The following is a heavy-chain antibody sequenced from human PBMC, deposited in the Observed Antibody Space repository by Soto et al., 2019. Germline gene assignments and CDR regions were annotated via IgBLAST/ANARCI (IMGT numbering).Heavy chain of an antibody. J-gene: IGHJ4*02. D-gene: IGHD5-12*01. CDR1: GFTFSSYA. V-gene: IGHV3-23*01. CDR2: ISGSGGST. CDR3: AKDRVGGYDYLYYFDY. Sequence: GGSLRLSCAASGFTFSSYAMSWVRQAPGKGLEWVSAISGSGGSTYYADSVKGRFTISRDNSKNSLYLQMNSLRAEDTAVYYCAKDRVGGYDYLYYFDYWGQGTLVTVSS.